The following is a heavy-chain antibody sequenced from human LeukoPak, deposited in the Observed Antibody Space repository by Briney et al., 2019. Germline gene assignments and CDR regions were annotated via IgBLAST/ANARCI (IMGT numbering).Heavy chain of an antibody. D-gene: IGHD3-22*01. CDR1: GFTFSSYG. J-gene: IGHJ4*02. V-gene: IGHV3-30*03. Sequence: GGSLRLSCAASGFTFSSYGMHWVRQAPGKGLEWVAVISYDVGKKYYADSVKGRFTISRDNSKNTLYLQMNSLRAEDTAVYYCARASYDSSGYSRYWGQGTLVTVSS. CDR2: ISYDVGKK. CDR3: ARASYDSSGYSRY.